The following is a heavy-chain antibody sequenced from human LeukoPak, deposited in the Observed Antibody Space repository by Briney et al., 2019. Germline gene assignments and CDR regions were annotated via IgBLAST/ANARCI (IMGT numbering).Heavy chain of an antibody. Sequence: SETLSLTCAVYGGSFSGYYWSWIRQPPGKGLEWIGEINHSGSTNYNPSLKSRVTISVDTSKNQFSLKLSSVTAADTAVCYCAREKRITIFGVVQTRNWFDPWGQGTLVTVSS. CDR2: INHSGST. J-gene: IGHJ5*02. D-gene: IGHD3-3*01. CDR1: GGSFSGYY. V-gene: IGHV4-34*01. CDR3: AREKRITIFGVVQTRNWFDP.